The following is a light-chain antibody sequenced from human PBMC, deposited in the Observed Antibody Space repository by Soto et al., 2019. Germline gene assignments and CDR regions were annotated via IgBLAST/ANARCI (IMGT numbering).Light chain of an antibody. Sequence: DIQMTQSPSSLSAYLGDRVTITCRASQGISNYLAWYQQKPGRLPKLLLFGASTLQSGVPARFSGSGSGTLFTLNINAHLPEDVATYYCQKYDRAPFPFAPGTKVD. J-gene: IGKJ3*01. CDR2: GAS. V-gene: IGKV1-27*01. CDR3: QKYDRAPFP. CDR1: QGISNY.